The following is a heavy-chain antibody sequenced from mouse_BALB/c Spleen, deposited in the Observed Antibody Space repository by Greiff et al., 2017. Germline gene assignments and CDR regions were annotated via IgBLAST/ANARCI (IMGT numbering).Heavy chain of an antibody. J-gene: IGHJ4*01. CDR2: ISSGSSTI. Sequence: DVMLVESGGGLVQPGGSRKLSCAASGFTFSSFGMHWVRQAPEKGLEWVAYISSGSSTIYYADTVKGRFTISRDNPKNTLFLQMTSLRSEDTAMYYCARDYYGSSPYYYAMDYWGQGTSVTVSA. D-gene: IGHD1-1*01. V-gene: IGHV5-17*02. CDR3: ARDYYGSSPYYYAMDY. CDR1: GFTFSSFG.